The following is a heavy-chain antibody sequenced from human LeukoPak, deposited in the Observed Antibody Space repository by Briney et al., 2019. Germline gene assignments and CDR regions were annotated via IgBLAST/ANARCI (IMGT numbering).Heavy chain of an antibody. CDR3: ARNGYYDILTGYYPFDY. J-gene: IGHJ4*02. Sequence: SETLSLTCAVYGGSFSGYYWSWIRQPPGKGLEWIGEINHSGSTNYHPSLKSRVTISVDTSKNQFSLKLSSVTAADTAVYYCARNGYYDILTGYYPFDYWGQGTLVTASS. CDR2: INHSGST. V-gene: IGHV4-34*01. CDR1: GGSFSGYY. D-gene: IGHD3-9*01.